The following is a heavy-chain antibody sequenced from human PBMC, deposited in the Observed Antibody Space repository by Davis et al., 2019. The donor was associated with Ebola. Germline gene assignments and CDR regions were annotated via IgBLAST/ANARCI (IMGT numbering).Heavy chain of an antibody. CDR2: IYTGDSDT. D-gene: IGHD1-20*01. Sequence: GESLKISCHDSGNSFTSHWIGWVRQMPGKGLEWMDIIYTGDSDTRYSPSFRGQVTISADKSSRTAYLQWSSLKASDTAMYYCATLRRTITGMDDGFDIWGQGTMVTVSA. V-gene: IGHV5-51*01. J-gene: IGHJ3*02. CDR1: GNSFTSHW. CDR3: ATLRRTITGMDDGFDI.